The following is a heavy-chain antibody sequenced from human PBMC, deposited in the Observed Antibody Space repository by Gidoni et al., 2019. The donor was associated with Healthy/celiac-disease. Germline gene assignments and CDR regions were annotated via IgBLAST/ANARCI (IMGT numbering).Heavy chain of an antibody. CDR3: ARTRAYCSSTSCYNIRSLYYYYYMDV. V-gene: IGHV1-69*01. CDR2: IIPIFGTA. Sequence: QVQLVQSGAEVKKPGSSVKVSCKASGGTFSSSAISWVRQAPGQGLEWMGGIIPIFGTANYAQKFQGRVTITADESTSTAYMELSSLRSEDTAVYYCARTRAYCSSTSCYNIRSLYYYYYMDVWGKGTTVTVSS. CDR1: GGTFSSSA. D-gene: IGHD2-2*01. J-gene: IGHJ6*03.